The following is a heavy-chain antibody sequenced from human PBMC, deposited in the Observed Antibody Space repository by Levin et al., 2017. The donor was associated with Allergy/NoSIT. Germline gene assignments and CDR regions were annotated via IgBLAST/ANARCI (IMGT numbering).Heavy chain of an antibody. Sequence: SETLSLTCTVSGGSISSYYWSWIRQPAGKGLEWIGRIYTSGSTNYNPSLKSRVTMSVDTSKNQFSLKLSSVTAADTAVYYCAREGGLLWFGENYNWFDPWGQGTLVTVSS. D-gene: IGHD3-10*01. CDR1: GGSISSYY. CDR2: IYTSGST. V-gene: IGHV4-4*07. CDR3: AREGGLLWFGENYNWFDP. J-gene: IGHJ5*02.